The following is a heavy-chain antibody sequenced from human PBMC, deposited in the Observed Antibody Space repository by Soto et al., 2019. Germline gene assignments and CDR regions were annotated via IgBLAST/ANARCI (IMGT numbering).Heavy chain of an antibody. V-gene: IGHV3-64*01. Sequence: EVQLAESGGGLAQPGGSLRLSCAASGFTLSGYAMDWVRQAPGKGLEYVSGISSNGVGTYYANSVQGRFTIPRENSKNTVYLQMGSLRPEDMAVYYCARRARPDFYYMDVWGKGTTVTVSS. CDR3: ARRARPDFYYMDV. CDR2: ISSNGVGT. J-gene: IGHJ6*03. CDR1: GFTLSGYA. D-gene: IGHD6-6*01.